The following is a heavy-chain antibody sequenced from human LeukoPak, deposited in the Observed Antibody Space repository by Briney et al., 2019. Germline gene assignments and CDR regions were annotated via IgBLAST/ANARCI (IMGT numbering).Heavy chain of an antibody. CDR2: TYYRSNWDN. J-gene: IGHJ4*02. CDR1: GDSVSRNSAA. CDR3: ARGAYCGDASCFHFDY. D-gene: IGHD2-21*01. Sequence: SQTLSLTCAISGDSVSRNSAAWNWIRLSPSRGIEWLGRTYYRSNWDNDYSSSVRSRININADTSKNQFFLQLDSVTPEDTAVYYCARGAYCGDASCFHFDYWGQGALVTVSS. V-gene: IGHV6-1*01.